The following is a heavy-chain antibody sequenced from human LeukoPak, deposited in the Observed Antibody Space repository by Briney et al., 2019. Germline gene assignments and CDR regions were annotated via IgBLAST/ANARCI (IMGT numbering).Heavy chain of an antibody. J-gene: IGHJ4*02. V-gene: IGHV3-21*01. CDR3: ARDPRPGSYTSSSFDY. Sequence: GGSLRLSCAASGFTFSSYCMNWVRQAPGKGLEWVSSISSSGSYIYYADSVKGRFTISRDNAKNSLYLQMNSLRAEDTAVYYCARDPRPGSYTSSSFDYWGQGTLVTVSP. CDR2: ISSSGSYI. CDR1: GFTFSSYC. D-gene: IGHD6-6*01.